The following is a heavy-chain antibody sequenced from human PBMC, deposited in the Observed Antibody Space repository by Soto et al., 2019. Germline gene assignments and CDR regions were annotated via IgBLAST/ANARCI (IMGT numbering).Heavy chain of an antibody. D-gene: IGHD3-22*01. V-gene: IGHV1-18*04. CDR2: ISGYNGNT. CDR1: GYTFTIYG. Sequence: QVQLVQSGAEVKKPGASVKVSCKAAGYTFTIYGISWVRQAPGQGLEWMGWISGYNGNTDYAQNLQDRLTLTTDESTGSVYMELRSLSSDDTAVYYCARVDYYDSSGYYGYWGQGTLITVSS. J-gene: IGHJ4*02. CDR3: ARVDYYDSSGYYGY.